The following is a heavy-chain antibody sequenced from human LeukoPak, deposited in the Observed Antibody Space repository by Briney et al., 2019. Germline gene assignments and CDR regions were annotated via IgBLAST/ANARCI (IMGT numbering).Heavy chain of an antibody. D-gene: IGHD3-10*01. J-gene: IGHJ5*02. CDR2: ISGSGGST. Sequence: PGGSLRLSCAASGFTFSSYAMSWVRQAPGKGLEWVSAISGSGGSTYYADSVKGRFTISRDNSKNTLYLQMNSLRAEDTAVYYCAKDHRGHHHHRAYSAFSGFDPWGQGTLVTVSS. CDR3: AKDHRGHHHHRAYSAFSGFDP. V-gene: IGHV3-23*01. CDR1: GFTFSSYA.